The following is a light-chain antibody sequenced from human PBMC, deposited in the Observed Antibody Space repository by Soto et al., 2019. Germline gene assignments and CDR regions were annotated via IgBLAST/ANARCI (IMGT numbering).Light chain of an antibody. CDR2: GAS. CDR1: QSASSSY. CDR3: QQYGSSLP. Sequence: DIVLTQSPGTLSLSPGERATLSCRASQSASSSYLAWYQQRPGQAPRLLIYGASSRATGIPDRFSSSGSGTDFTLTISRLEPEDFAVYYCQQYGSSLPFGQGAKVDVK. J-gene: IGKJ1*01. V-gene: IGKV3-20*01.